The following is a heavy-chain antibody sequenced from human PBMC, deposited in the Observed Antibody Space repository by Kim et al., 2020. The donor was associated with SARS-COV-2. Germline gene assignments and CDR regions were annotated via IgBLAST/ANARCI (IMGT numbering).Heavy chain of an antibody. CDR3: AREAGAPDY. D-gene: IGHD3-10*01. Sequence: GSKEYYVDSVGARLTISRDNAKHSLYLQMNSLRVEDTAVYYCAREAGAPDYWGQGPLVTVSS. V-gene: IGHV3-7*01. J-gene: IGHJ4*02. CDR2: GSKE.